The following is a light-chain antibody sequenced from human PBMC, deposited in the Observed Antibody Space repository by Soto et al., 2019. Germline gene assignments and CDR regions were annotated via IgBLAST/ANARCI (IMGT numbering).Light chain of an antibody. J-gene: IGKJ4*01. V-gene: IGKV3-11*01. CDR3: QQRSNWPRLT. CDR2: DAS. Sequence: EIVLTQSPAPLSLSPGERATLSCRASQSVSSYLAWYQQKPGQAPRLLIYDASNRATGIPARFSGSGSGTDLTLTISSPEPEDFAVYYCQQRSNWPRLTFGGGTKVEIK. CDR1: QSVSSY.